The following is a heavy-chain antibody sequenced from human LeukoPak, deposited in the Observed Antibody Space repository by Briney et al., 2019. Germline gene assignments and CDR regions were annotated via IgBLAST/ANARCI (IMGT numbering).Heavy chain of an antibody. D-gene: IGHD3-9*01. J-gene: IGHJ5*02. Sequence: SETLSLTCTVSSGSISSYNWSWIRQPPGKGLEWIGYIHYSGSTNYNPSLKSRVSISVDTSKNQFSLKLSSVTAADTAVYYCARLTGYSSESWFDPWGQGTLVTVSS. CDR3: ARLTGYSSESWFDP. CDR1: SGSISSYN. CDR2: IHYSGST. V-gene: IGHV4-59*01.